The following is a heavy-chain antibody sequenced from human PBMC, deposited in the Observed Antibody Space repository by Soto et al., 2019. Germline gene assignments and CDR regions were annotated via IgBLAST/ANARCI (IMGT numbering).Heavy chain of an antibody. Sequence: GASVKVSCKASGYTFTSYYMHWVRQAPGQGLEWMGIINPSGGSTSYAQKFQGRVTMTRDTSTSTVYMELSSLRSEDTAVYYCARGAPRNYYGSGSYLYWGQGTLVTVSS. J-gene: IGHJ4*02. CDR3: ARGAPRNYYGSGSYLY. CDR1: GYTFTSYY. V-gene: IGHV1-46*03. CDR2: INPSGGST. D-gene: IGHD3-10*01.